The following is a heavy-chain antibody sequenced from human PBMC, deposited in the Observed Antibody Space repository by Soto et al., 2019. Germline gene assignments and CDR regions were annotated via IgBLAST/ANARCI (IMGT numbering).Heavy chain of an antibody. CDR3: ARARGYCTGASCSLFYFYGLDV. CDR1: GDSITSGTNY. J-gene: IGHJ6*02. V-gene: IGHV4-30-4*01. Sequence: SETLSLTCTVSGDSITSGTNYCSWIRQSPGKGLEWVVFVFHSVTTFYNPSLQSRVLMSVDTSKNQFSLNVRSLPAADTAVYYCARARGYCTGASCSLFYFYGLDVWGQGTTVT. CDR2: VFHSVTT. D-gene: IGHD2-8*02.